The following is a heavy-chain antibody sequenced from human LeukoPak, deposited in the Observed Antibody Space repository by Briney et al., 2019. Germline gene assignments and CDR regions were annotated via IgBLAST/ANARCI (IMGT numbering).Heavy chain of an antibody. CDR2: IKSKTDGGTT. CDR1: GFTFSNAW. CDR3: TTCPRRGYSGYDQIEEAGY. Sequence: GGSLRLSCAASGFTFSNAWMSWVRQAPGKGLEWVGRIKSKTDGGTTDYAAPVKGRFTISRDDSKNTLYLQMNSLKTEDTAVYYCTTCPRRGYSGYDQIEEAGYWGQGTLATVSS. D-gene: IGHD5-12*01. J-gene: IGHJ4*02. V-gene: IGHV3-15*01.